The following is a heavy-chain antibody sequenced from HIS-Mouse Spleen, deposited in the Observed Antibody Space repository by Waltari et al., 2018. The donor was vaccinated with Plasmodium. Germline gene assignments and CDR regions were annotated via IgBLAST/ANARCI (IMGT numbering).Heavy chain of an antibody. CDR1: GGPISRSSYY. CDR3: ARGTTRAFDI. D-gene: IGHD1-7*01. J-gene: IGHJ3*02. Sequence: LQLQESGPGLVKPSETLSLTCNVPGGPISRSSYYWGWIRQPPGKGLEWIGIIYYSGSTYYNPSLKSRVTISVDTSKNQFSLKLSSVTAADTAVYYCARGTTRAFDIWGQGTMVTVSS. CDR2: IYYSGST. V-gene: IGHV4-39*07.